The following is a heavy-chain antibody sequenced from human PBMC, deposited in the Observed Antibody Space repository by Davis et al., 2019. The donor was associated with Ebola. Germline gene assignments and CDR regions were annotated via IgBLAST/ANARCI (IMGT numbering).Heavy chain of an antibody. Sequence: SETLSLTCAVYGGSFSGYYWSWIRQPPGKGLEWIGEINHSGRTNYNPPLKSRVTISVDTSKNQFSLKLSSVTAAGTAVYYCASMIVHYFDYWGQGTLVTVSP. CDR2: INHSGRT. V-gene: IGHV4-34*01. J-gene: IGHJ4*02. D-gene: IGHD3-22*01. CDR1: GGSFSGYY. CDR3: ASMIVHYFDY.